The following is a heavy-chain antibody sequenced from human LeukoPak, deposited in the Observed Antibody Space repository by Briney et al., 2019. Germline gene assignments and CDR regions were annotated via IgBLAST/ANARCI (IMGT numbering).Heavy chain of an antibody. V-gene: IGHV3-30*02. D-gene: IGHD3-10*01. J-gene: IGHJ4*02. Sequence: PGGSLRLSCVASGFTFSSYGMNWVRRAPGKGLEWVGFIRYDGSNEYYADSVKGRFTISRDNAKNSLYLQMNSLRAEDTAVYYCARAGASSFDYWGQGTLVTVSS. CDR1: GFTFSSYG. CDR2: IRYDGSNE. CDR3: ARAGASSFDY.